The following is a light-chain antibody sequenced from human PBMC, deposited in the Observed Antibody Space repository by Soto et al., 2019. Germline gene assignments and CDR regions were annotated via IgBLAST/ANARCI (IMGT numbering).Light chain of an antibody. CDR1: SNNVGAYNY. CDR2: DVS. CDR3: RSYTSSRTLVV. V-gene: IGLV2-14*01. J-gene: IGLJ7*01. Sequence: QSVLTQPASVSGSPGQSITISCTGSSNNVGAYNYVSWYQQHPGKAPKLMIYDVSNRPSGVSNRFSGSKSGNTASLTISGLQAEDEADYYCRSYTSSRTLVVFGGGTQLTVL.